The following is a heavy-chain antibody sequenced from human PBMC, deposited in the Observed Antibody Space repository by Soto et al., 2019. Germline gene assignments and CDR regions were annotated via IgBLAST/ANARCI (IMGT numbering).Heavy chain of an antibody. CDR1: GGSVNNYY. D-gene: IGHD4-17*01. J-gene: IGHJ4*02. Sequence: PSETLSLTCTVSGGSVNNYYWSWIRQPPGKGLEWIGYIYHSGSTYYNPSLKSRVTISVDRSKNQISLKLSSVTAADTAVYYCARGMTTVTTFAYWGQGTLVTVSS. V-gene: IGHV4-59*02. CDR2: IYHSGST. CDR3: ARGMTTVTTFAY.